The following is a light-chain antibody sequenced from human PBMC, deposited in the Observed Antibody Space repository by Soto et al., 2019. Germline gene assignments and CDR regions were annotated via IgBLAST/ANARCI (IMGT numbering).Light chain of an antibody. CDR1: QSVTSSY. J-gene: IGKJ4*01. Sequence: EIVLTQSPGTLSLSPGERATLSCRASQSVTSSYLGWYQQKPGQAPRLLIYGASSRATGIPDRFSGSGSGTDFTLTISRLEPEDFAVYYCQQYVTSPLTFGGGTKV. CDR3: QQYVTSPLT. V-gene: IGKV3-20*01. CDR2: GAS.